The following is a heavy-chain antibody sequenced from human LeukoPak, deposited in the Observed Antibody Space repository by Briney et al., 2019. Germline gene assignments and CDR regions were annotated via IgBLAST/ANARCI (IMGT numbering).Heavy chain of an antibody. J-gene: IGHJ4*02. D-gene: IGHD6-19*01. V-gene: IGHV1-2*02. CDR1: GYTFTGYY. CDR3: ARDRVGSGWPRPYYFEF. CDR2: INPNTGAT. Sequence: ASVKVSCKPSGYTFTGYYLHWVRQAPGQGPGWMGWINPNTGATMYSQKFQGRVTMTRDTSVSTGYMELRSLTSDDSAVYYCARDRVGSGWPRPYYFEFWGQGTLVTVSS.